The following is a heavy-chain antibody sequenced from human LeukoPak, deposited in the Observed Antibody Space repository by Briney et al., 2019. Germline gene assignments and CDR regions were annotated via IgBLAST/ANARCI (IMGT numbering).Heavy chain of an antibody. Sequence: PGRSLRPSCAASGFTFSSYGMHWVRQAPGKGLEWEAVISYDGSNKYYADSVKGRFTISRDNSKNTLYLQMNSLRAEDTAVYYCAKEGREDGDYPYGMDVWGQGTTVTVSS. CDR2: ISYDGSNK. CDR3: AKEGREDGDYPYGMDV. V-gene: IGHV3-30*18. J-gene: IGHJ6*02. CDR1: GFTFSSYG. D-gene: IGHD4-17*01.